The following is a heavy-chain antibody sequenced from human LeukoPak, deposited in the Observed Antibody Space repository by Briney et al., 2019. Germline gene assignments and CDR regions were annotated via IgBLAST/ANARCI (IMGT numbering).Heavy chain of an antibody. J-gene: IGHJ4*02. CDR1: GFTFSSYT. Sequence: GGSLRLSCAASGFTFSSYTMNWVRQAPGKGLEWVSSISGGSTYIYYADSLKGRFTISRDNTKNSVYLQMNGLRAEDTAIYYCARDGYCDSITCFDYWGQGTLVTVSS. V-gene: IGHV3-21*01. CDR2: ISGGSTYI. CDR3: ARDGYCDSITCFDY. D-gene: IGHD3-22*01.